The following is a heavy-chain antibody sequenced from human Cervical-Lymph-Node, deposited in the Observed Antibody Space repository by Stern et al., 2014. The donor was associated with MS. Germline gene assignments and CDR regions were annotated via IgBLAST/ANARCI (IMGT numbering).Heavy chain of an antibody. CDR2: IFSGGAT. J-gene: IGHJ4*02. D-gene: IGHD4-23*01. V-gene: IGHV3-53*01. CDR3: ARVPPGYGSNSFFDY. CDR1: GFTVSSTY. Sequence: EVPLVESGGGLIQPGGSLRLSCAPSGFTVSSTYMSWVRQAPGRGLEWVSIIFSGGATAYAVSVKGRFTISRDNSRNPLYLQMNSLRAEDTAFYYCARVPPGYGSNSFFDYWGQGNLVTVSS.